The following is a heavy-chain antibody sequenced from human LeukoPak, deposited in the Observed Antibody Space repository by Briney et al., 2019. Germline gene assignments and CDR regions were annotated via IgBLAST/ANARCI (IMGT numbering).Heavy chain of an antibody. D-gene: IGHD1-26*01. Sequence: PGGSLRLSCAASGFTFSSYWMSRVRQAPGKGLEWVGRIKSKTDGGTTDYAAPVKGRFSISRDDSKNTLCLQMNSLKSEDTAVYYCQGGRFWGQGTLVTVSS. CDR3: QGGRF. CDR1: GFTFSSYW. J-gene: IGHJ4*02. V-gene: IGHV3-15*01. CDR2: IKSKTDGGTT.